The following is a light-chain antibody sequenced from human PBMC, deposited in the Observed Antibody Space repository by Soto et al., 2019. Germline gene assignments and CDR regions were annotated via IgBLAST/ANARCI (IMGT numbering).Light chain of an antibody. J-gene: IGLJ1*01. CDR2: EVS. CDR1: SSDIGSYNY. CDR3: SSHTTYSTRV. Sequence: QSVLTQPASVSGSPGQSIAISCTGTSSDIGSYNYVSWYQQHPGKAPKLMIHEVSNRPSGVYDRFSGSKSGNTASLTISGLQADDEADYYCSSHTTYSTRVFGTGTKLTVL. V-gene: IGLV2-14*01.